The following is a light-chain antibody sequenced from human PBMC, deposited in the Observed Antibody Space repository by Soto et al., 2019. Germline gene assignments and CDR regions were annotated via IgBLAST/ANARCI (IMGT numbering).Light chain of an antibody. Sequence: SVLTQPASVSGSPGQSITISCSGTSSNIGGYNVVSWYQQHPGKAPKLMIYEVSKRPSGVPDRFSGSKSGNTASLTVSGLQAEDEADYYCSSYAGSNNLGVFGTGTKVT. V-gene: IGLV2-8*01. J-gene: IGLJ1*01. CDR1: SSNIGGYNV. CDR2: EVS. CDR3: SSYAGSNNLGV.